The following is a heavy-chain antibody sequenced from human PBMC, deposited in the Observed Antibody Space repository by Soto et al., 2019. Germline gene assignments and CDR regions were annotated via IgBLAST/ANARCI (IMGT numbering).Heavy chain of an antibody. V-gene: IGHV4-39*07. J-gene: IGHJ4*02. CDR1: GGSISSRSDY. Sequence: SETLSLTCTVSGGSISSRSDYWGWNRQGRGKGLEGSGRINYRGSTYYNTTIKSRVTIYVDPSKTLFSLTLTSLPAADTAVYYCARSRYTSGWWPPPFDYWGQGTLVTVSS. CDR3: ARSRYTSGWWPPPFDY. D-gene: IGHD6-19*01. CDR2: INYRGST.